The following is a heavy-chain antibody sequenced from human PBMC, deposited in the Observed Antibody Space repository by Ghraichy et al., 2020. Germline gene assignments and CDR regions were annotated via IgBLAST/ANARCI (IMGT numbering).Heavy chain of an antibody. D-gene: IGHD2-21*01. CDR2: ISGSSSTI. Sequence: LSLTCAASGFTFSTYSMNWVRQAPGKGLEWVSYISGSSSTIYYADSVKGRFTISRDNAKNSLYLQMNSLRDEDKAVYYCARGAGYCGGDCYDYWGQGTLVTVSS. V-gene: IGHV3-48*02. CDR3: ARGAGYCGGDCYDY. J-gene: IGHJ4*02. CDR1: GFTFSTYS.